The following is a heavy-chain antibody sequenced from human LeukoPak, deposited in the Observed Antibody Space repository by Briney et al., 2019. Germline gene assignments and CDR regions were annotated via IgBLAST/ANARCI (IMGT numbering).Heavy chain of an antibody. V-gene: IGHV4-34*01. J-gene: IGHJ4*02. Sequence: SETLSLTCAVYGGSFSGYYWSWIRQPPGKGLEWIGEINHSGSTNYNPSLKSRVTISVDTSKNQFSLKLSSVTAADTAVYYCAGDGRQVVPAASTVDYWGQGTLVTVSS. CDR1: GGSFSGYY. D-gene: IGHD2-2*01. CDR3: AGDGRQVVPAASTVDY. CDR2: INHSGST.